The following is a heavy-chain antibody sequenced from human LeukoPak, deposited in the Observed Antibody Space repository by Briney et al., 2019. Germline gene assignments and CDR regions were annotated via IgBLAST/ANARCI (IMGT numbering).Heavy chain of an antibody. V-gene: IGHV1-69*05. Sequence: SVKVSCKASGGTFSSYAISWVRQAPGQGLEWMGGIIPIFGTANYAQKFQGRVTITTDESTSAAYMELSSLRSEDTAVYYCARGIGKGTRLYYYYYMDVWGKGTTVTVSS. CDR2: IIPIFGTA. J-gene: IGHJ6*03. CDR3: ARGIGKGTRLYYYYYMDV. CDR1: GGTFSSYA. D-gene: IGHD1-1*01.